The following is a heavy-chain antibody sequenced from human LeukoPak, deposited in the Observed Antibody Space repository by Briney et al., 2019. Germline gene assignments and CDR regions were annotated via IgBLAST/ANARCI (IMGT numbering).Heavy chain of an antibody. CDR1: GFNLNSYA. CDR3: AKEYTPACTLCELDS. CDR2: IRHDETNS. V-gene: IGHV3-30*02. D-gene: IGHD2-2*01. J-gene: IGHJ4*02. Sequence: PGGSLRLSCAVSGFNLNSYAMHWVRQAPGKGLEWVAVIRHDETNSFYAGSVQGRFTISRDTSKKLLYLQMNSLRVEDTAVYYCAKEYTPACTLCELDSWGQGTLVTVSS.